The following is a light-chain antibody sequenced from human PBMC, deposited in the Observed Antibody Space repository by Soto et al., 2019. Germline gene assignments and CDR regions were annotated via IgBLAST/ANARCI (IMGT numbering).Light chain of an antibody. CDR2: HAS. CDR3: QQYNSYS. Sequence: DIQMTQSTSSLSASVGDRVTITCRASQGISNELGWYQQKPGTAPKVLIYHASNLQSGVPSRFSGSGSGTEFTLTISSLQPDDFATYYCQQYNSYSFGQGTKVDIK. J-gene: IGKJ1*01. V-gene: IGKV1-5*01. CDR1: QGISNE.